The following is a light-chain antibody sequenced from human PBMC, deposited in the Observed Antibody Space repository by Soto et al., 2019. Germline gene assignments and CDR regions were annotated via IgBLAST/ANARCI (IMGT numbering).Light chain of an antibody. CDR3: LQYAHPPT. Sequence: DTQMTQSPPSLSASVGDRITVTCRASYDIRNHLAWYQQKPGKAPKRLIHAASTLQTGIPLRFSGSGSGTDFTLTISSLQPEDFATYYCLQYAHPPTFGGGTKVENK. J-gene: IGKJ4*01. CDR2: AAS. V-gene: IGKV1-17*01. CDR1: YDIRNH.